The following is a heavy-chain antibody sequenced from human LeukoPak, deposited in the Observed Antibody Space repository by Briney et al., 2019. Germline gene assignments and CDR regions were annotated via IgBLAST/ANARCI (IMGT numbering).Heavy chain of an antibody. CDR1: GGSFSGYY. D-gene: IGHD6-6*01. V-gene: IGHV4-34*01. CDR3: ARGRGGYSSSYFQH. J-gene: IGHJ1*01. Sequence: SETLSLTCAVYGGSFSGYYWSWIRQPPGKGLEWIGEINHSGSTNYNPSLKSRVTISVDTSKNQFSLKLSSVTAADTAVYYCARGRGGYSSSYFQHWGQGTLVTVSS. CDR2: INHSGST.